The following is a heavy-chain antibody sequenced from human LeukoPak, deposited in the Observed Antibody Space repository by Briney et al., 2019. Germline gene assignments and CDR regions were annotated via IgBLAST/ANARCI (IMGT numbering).Heavy chain of an antibody. J-gene: IGHJ4*02. CDR2: IYTSGST. CDR3: ARGRRWLQSLGLFDY. D-gene: IGHD5-24*01. CDR1: GGSISSGSYY. V-gene: IGHV4-61*02. Sequence: SETLSLTCTVSGGSISSGSYYWSWIRQPAGKGLEWIGRIYTSGSTNYNPSLKSRVTISVDTSKNQFSLKLSSVTAADTAVYYCARGRRWLQSLGLFDYWGQGTLVTVSS.